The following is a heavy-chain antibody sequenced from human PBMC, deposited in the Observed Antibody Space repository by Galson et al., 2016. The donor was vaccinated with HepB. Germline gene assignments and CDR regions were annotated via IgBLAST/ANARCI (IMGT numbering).Heavy chain of an antibody. CDR1: GGSISSSDYW. D-gene: IGHD3-9*01. CDR3: AIVMPYDVLTGYPFDF. J-gene: IGHJ4*02. CDR2: IHYNGSP. V-gene: IGHV4-39*01. Sequence: SETLSLTCTVSGGSISSSDYWGGWIRQPPGKGLEWIGSIHYNGSPDYNPSLKSRVTISLDTSQTQFSLKLNSVTAADTPLYYCAIVMPYDVLTGYPFDFWGQGTLVTVSS.